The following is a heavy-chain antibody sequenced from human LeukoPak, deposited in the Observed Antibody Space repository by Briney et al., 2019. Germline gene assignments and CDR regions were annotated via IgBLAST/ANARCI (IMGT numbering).Heavy chain of an antibody. D-gene: IGHD3-22*01. J-gene: IGHJ3*02. CDR1: GGSISSYY. V-gene: IGHV4-4*07. Sequence: PSETLSLTCTVSGGSISSYYWSWIRQPAGKGLEWIGRIYTSGKTNYNPSLKSRVTMSLDTSKNQFSLKLSSVTAADTAVYYCAKDHYLYYYGNSGLDIWGQGTMVTVSS. CDR3: AKDHYLYYYGNSGLDI. CDR2: IYTSGKT.